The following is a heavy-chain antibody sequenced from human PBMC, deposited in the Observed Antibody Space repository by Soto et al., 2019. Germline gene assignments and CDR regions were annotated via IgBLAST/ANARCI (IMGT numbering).Heavy chain of an antibody. J-gene: IGHJ4*02. D-gene: IGHD2-21*02. V-gene: IGHV3-53*01. CDR3: ARAGRDGDCYSAY. CDR1: GFTVNSNY. CDR2: IYRGGST. Sequence: ALSLSCEGSGFTVNSNYVSWVRQAPEKGLEWISVIYRGGSTYYADSVKGRFTISRDNSKNTLYLQMNSLRADDTAVYYCARAGRDGDCYSAYWGQGTLVTVSS.